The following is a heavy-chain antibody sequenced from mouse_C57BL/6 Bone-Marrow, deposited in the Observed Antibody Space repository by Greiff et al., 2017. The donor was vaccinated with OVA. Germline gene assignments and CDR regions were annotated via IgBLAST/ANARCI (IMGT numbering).Heavy chain of an antibody. CDR3: AREGPSMVTTPFDY. CDR2: ISTGGSYT. Sequence: EVMLVQPGADLVKPGASLKLSCAASGFTFSSYCMPWVRQTPDKRLEWVATISTGGSYTYYPDSVKGRFTLSRDNAKNTLYLQMSSLTSEDTAVYYCAREGPSMVTTPFDYWGQGTTLTVSS. J-gene: IGHJ2*01. D-gene: IGHD2-9*01. V-gene: IGHV5-6*02. CDR1: GFTFSSYC.